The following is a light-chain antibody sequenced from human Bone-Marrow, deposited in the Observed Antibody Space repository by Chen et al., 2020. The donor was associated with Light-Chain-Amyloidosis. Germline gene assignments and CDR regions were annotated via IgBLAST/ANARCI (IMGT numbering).Light chain of an antibody. J-gene: IGKJ4*01. Sequence: DIQMTQSPSTLSASVGDRVTITCRASQTISSWLAWYQQKPGKAPKLLIYKSSSLESGVPSRFSGSGSATDFTLTLSRPQPDDSATYYCQQYDSYSPLTFGGGTKVEI. CDR2: KSS. V-gene: IGKV1-5*03. CDR1: QTISSW. CDR3: QQYDSYSPLT.